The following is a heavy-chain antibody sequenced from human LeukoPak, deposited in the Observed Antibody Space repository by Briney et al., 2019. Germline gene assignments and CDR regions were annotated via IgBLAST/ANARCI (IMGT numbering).Heavy chain of an antibody. CDR2: IRFDASNY. D-gene: IGHD2-15*01. CDR3: AGVVAATQGFDY. CDR1: GFSFSSYG. J-gene: IGHJ4*02. Sequence: GGSLRLSCAASGFSFSSYGMHWVRQAPGKGLKWVAFIRFDASNYYYTDSVKGRFTISRDNSKNTLYLQMNSLVNEDTAVYYCAGVVAATQGFDYWGQGTLVTVSS. V-gene: IGHV3-30*02.